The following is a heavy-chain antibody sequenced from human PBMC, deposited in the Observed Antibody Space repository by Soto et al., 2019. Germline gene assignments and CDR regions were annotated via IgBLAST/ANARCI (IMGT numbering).Heavy chain of an antibody. Sequence: GASVKVSCKASGYTFTSYGISWVRQAPGQGLEWMGWISAYNGNTNYAQKLQGRVTMTTDTSTSTAYMELRSLRSDDTAVYYCARAYYVWGSYRPLDYFDYWGQGTLVTVSS. CDR3: ARAYYVWGSYRPLDYFDY. D-gene: IGHD3-16*02. V-gene: IGHV1-18*04. J-gene: IGHJ4*02. CDR1: GYTFTSYG. CDR2: ISAYNGNT.